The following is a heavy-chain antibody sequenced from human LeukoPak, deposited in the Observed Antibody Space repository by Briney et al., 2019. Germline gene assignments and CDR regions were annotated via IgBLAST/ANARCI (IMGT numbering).Heavy chain of an antibody. CDR3: ARGVPDYYDSSGYDDAFDI. CDR1: GYTFTSYG. CDR2: ISAYNGNT. V-gene: IGHV1-18*01. Sequence: ASVKVSCKASGYTFTSYGISWVRRAPGQGLEWMGWISAYNGNTNYAQKLQGRVTMTTDTSTSTAYMELRSLRSDDTAVYYCARGVPDYYDSSGYDDAFDIWGQGIMVTVSS. J-gene: IGHJ3*02. D-gene: IGHD3-22*01.